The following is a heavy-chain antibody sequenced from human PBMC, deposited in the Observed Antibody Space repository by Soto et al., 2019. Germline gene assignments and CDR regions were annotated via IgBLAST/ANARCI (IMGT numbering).Heavy chain of an antibody. V-gene: IGHV3-23*01. CDR2: ISGSGGST. CDR3: AKAPEYSSGRWGLDHYYFGMDV. CDR1: GFTFSSYA. J-gene: IGHJ6*02. Sequence: PGGSLRLSCAASGFTFSSYAMSWVRQAPGKGLEWVSAISGSGGSTYYADSVKGRFTISRDNSKNTLYLQMNSLRAEDTAVYYCAKAPEYSSGRWGLDHYYFGMDVWGQGTTVTVSS. D-gene: IGHD6-19*01.